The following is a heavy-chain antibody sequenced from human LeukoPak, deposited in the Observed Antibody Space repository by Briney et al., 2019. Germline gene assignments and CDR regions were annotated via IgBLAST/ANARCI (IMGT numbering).Heavy chain of an antibody. D-gene: IGHD6-19*01. Sequence: SVKISCKASGGTFSSYAISWVRQAPGQGLEWMGGVIPIFGTANYAQKFQGRVTITADESTSTAYMELSSLRSEDTAVYYCARPSSGWHNWFDPWGQGTLVTVSS. CDR1: GGTFSSYA. V-gene: IGHV1-69*13. CDR2: VIPIFGTA. CDR3: ARPSSGWHNWFDP. J-gene: IGHJ5*02.